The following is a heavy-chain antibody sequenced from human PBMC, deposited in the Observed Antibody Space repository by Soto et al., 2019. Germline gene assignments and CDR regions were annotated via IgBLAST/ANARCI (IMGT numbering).Heavy chain of an antibody. J-gene: IGHJ4*02. CDR1: GGSISSSSYY. V-gene: IGHV4-39*01. CDR2: IYYSGNT. Sequence: SETLSLTCTVSGGSISSSSYYWGWIRQPPGKGLEWIGSIYYSGNTYYNPSLKSRVTISVDTAKNQFSLKLSSVTAADTAVYYCARQYYFGWGSYYTRLFDFWGQGTLVPVSS. D-gene: IGHD3-10*01. CDR3: ARQYYFGWGSYYTRLFDF.